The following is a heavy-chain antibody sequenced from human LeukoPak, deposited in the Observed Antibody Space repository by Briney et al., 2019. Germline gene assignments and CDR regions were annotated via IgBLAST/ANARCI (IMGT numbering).Heavy chain of an antibody. V-gene: IGHV1-18*01. CDR2: ISAYNGNT. D-gene: IGHD6-19*01. CDR1: GYTFTSYG. CDR3: ARGAGVSVAEPFDH. Sequence: ASVKVSCKASGYTFTSYGVNWVRQAPGQGLEWMGWISAYNGNTDYAQKFKGRVTMTTDTSMSTAYMELRSLSSDDTAVYSCARGAGVSVAEPFDHWGQGTLVTVSS. J-gene: IGHJ4*02.